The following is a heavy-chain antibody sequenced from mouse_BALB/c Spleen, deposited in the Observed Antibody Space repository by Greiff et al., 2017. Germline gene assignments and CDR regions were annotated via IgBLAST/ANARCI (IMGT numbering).Heavy chain of an antibody. Sequence: EVKLQESGPELVKPGASVKMSCKASGYTFTSYVMHWVKQKPGQGLEWIGYINPYNDGTKYNEKFKGKATLTSDKSSSTAYMELSSLTSEDSAVYYCARRDYYGSPWFAYWGQGTLVTVSA. J-gene: IGHJ3*01. CDR3: ARRDYYGSPWFAY. V-gene: IGHV1-14*01. CDR1: GYTFTSYV. CDR2: INPYNDGT. D-gene: IGHD1-1*01.